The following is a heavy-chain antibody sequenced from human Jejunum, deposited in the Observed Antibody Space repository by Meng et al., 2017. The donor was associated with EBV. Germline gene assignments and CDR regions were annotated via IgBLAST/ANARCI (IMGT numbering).Heavy chain of an antibody. CDR2: INPDGSST. V-gene: IGHV3-74*01. CDR3: VRDLPVGWFTDY. Sequence: EVQLVESGGGLVQPGGSLRLSCAASGFTFSDFWMHWVRQGPRKGLEWVSRINPDGSSTSYADSVRGRFTISRDDAKNTLYLQMNSLRAEDTAVYYCVRDLPVGWFTDYWGQGNLVTVSS. J-gene: IGHJ4*02. D-gene: IGHD6-19*01. CDR1: GFTFSDFW.